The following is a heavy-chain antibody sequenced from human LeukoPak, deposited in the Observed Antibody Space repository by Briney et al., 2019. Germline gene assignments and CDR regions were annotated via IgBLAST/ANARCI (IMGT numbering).Heavy chain of an antibody. D-gene: IGHD3-10*01. CDR1: GGSISSGDYY. CDR3: ARVYRGHPAMVRGVITSYYFDY. V-gene: IGHV4-30-4*01. CDR2: IYYSGST. Sequence: SETLSLTCTVSGGSISSGDYYWSWIRQPPGKGLEWIGYIYYSGSTYYNPSLKSRVTISVDTSKNQFSLKLSSVTGADTAVYYCARVYRGHPAMVRGVITSYYFDYWGQGTLVTVSS. J-gene: IGHJ4*02.